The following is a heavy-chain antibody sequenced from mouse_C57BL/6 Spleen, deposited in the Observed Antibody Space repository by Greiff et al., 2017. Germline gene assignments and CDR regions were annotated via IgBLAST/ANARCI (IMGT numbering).Heavy chain of an antibody. V-gene: IGHV1-26*01. CDR1: GYTFTDYY. CDR3: AINWDIAY. Sequence: VQLQQSGPELVKPGASVKISCKASGYTFTDYYMNWVKQSHGKSLEWIGDINPNNGGTSYNQKFKGKATLTVDKSSSTAYMELRSLTSEDSAVYYCAINWDIAYWGQGTLVTVSA. CDR2: INPNNGGT. J-gene: IGHJ3*01. D-gene: IGHD4-1*02.